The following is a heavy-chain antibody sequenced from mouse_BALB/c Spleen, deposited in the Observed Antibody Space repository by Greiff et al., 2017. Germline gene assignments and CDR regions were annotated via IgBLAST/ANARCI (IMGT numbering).Heavy chain of an antibody. CDR3: VRVPHYYGSSPYYFDY. D-gene: IGHD1-1*01. CDR2: IWTGGGT. J-gene: IGHJ2*01. CDR1: GFSLTSYD. V-gene: IGHV2-9-2*01. Sequence: QVQLKQSGPGLVEPAQSLTISCTASGFSLTSYDISWIRQPPGKGLEWLGVIWTGGGTNYNSAFMSRLSISKDNSTSQVFLKMNSLQTDDTAIYYCVRVPHYYGSSPYYFDYWGQGTTLTVSS.